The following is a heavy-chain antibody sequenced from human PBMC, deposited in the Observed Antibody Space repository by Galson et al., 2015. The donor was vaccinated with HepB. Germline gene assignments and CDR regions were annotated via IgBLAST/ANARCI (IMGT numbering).Heavy chain of an antibody. V-gene: IGHV3-11*06. J-gene: IGHJ6*02. CDR2: ISPTSGVT. D-gene: IGHD3-10*01. CDR3: VRDSHDPGRPPTHAFDV. Sequence: SLRLSCAASGFSITDFYINWIRQAPGKGLEWISYISPTSGVTNYADTVRGRFTMSRDTAKSALFLHMDSLTDDDTALYYCVRDSHDPGRPPTHAFDVWGQGTAVAVSS. CDR1: GFSITDFY.